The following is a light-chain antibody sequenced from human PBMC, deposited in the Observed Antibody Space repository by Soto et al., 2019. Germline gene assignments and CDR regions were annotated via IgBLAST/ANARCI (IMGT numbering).Light chain of an antibody. CDR2: AVS. CDR3: SSYTSGRDVYV. Sequence: QSVLTQPSSVSASPGQSISISCTGTSDDIGAYDYVSWYQQHPGKAPKLILYAVSNRPSGVSTRFSGSKSGDTASLTISGLQADDEADYYCSSYTSGRDVYVFGGGTKVTVL. J-gene: IGLJ1*01. CDR1: SDDIGAYDY. V-gene: IGLV2-14*01.